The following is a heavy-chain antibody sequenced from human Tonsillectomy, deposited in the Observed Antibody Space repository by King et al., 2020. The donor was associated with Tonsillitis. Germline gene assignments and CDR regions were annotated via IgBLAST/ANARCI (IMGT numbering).Heavy chain of an antibody. CDR1: GFTFSSYA. J-gene: IGHJ4*02. CDR3: AKDFSYGSGSYPRSYFDY. V-gene: IGHV3-23*04. CDR2: ISGSGGNT. D-gene: IGHD3-10*01. Sequence: VQLVESGGGLVQPGGPLRVSCAASGFTFSSYAMTWVRQAPGKGLEWVSLISGSGGNTYFADSVKGRFTISRDNSKNTLYLQMNNLTAEDTAVYYCAKDFSYGSGSYPRSYFDYWGQGTLVAVSS.